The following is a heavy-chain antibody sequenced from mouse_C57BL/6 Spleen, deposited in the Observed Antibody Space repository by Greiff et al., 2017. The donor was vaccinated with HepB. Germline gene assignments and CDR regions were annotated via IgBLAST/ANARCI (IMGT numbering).Heavy chain of an antibody. J-gene: IGHJ2*01. CDR1: GFTFSDYG. D-gene: IGHD1-1*01. CDR2: MSSGSSTI. CDR3: ARGYYGSSYFYY. V-gene: IGHV5-17*01. Sequence: EVNVVESGGGLVKPGGSLKLSCAASGFTFSDYGMHWVRQAPEKGLEWVAYMSSGSSTIYYADTVKGRFTISRYNAKNTLFLQMTSLRSEDTAMYYCARGYYGSSYFYYWGQGTTLTVSS.